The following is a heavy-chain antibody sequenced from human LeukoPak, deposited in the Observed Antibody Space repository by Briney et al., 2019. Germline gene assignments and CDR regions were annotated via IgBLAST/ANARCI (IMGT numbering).Heavy chain of an antibody. V-gene: IGHV1-69*06. CDR3: AKDSSGYYPNWFDA. CDR1: GGTFSSYA. CDR2: IIPIFGTA. J-gene: IGHJ5*02. Sequence: SVKVSCKASGGTFSSYAISWVRQAPGQGLEWMGRIIPIFGTANYAQKFQGRATITGDKSTSTAYMELSSLRSEDTAVYYCAKDSSGYYPNWFDAWGQGTLVTVSS. D-gene: IGHD3-22*01.